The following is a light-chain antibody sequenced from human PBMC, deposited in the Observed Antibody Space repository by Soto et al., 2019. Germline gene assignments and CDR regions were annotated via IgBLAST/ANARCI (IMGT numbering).Light chain of an antibody. CDR3: SSYTSSSTL. Sequence: SVLTQPASVSGSPGQSITISCTGTSGDVGGYNYVSWYQQHPGKAPKLMIYDVSNRPSGVSNRFSGSKSGNTASLTISGLQAEDEADYYCSSYTSSSTLFGTGTKVTAL. V-gene: IGLV2-14*01. J-gene: IGLJ1*01. CDR2: DVS. CDR1: SGDVGGYNY.